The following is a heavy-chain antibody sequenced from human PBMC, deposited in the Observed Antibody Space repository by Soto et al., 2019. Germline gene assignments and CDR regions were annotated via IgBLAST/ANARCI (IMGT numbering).Heavy chain of an antibody. V-gene: IGHV1-2*02. Sequence: QVQLVQSGAEVKKLGASVKVSCKASGYTFSGYYIHWVRQAPGQGLEWMGWINPKSGDTNYAQKFQGGVTMTRDTSINTVYLELTSLRSDDTVVYYCARDLIRRNLQFLSHYGMDVWGQGTTVSVSS. D-gene: IGHD1-1*01. CDR3: ARDLIRRNLQFLSHYGMDV. CDR2: INPKSGDT. J-gene: IGHJ6*02. CDR1: GYTFSGYY.